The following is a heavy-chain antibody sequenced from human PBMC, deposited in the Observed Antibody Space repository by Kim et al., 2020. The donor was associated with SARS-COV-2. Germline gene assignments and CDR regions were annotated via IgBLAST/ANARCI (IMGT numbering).Heavy chain of an antibody. CDR3: ARGVLITIFGVVREFDY. J-gene: IGHJ4*02. Sequence: SETLSLTCTVSGGSISSYYWSWIRQPPGKGLEWIGYIYYSGSTNYNPSLKSRVTISVDTSKNQFSLKLSSVTAADTAVYYCARGVLITIFGVVREFDYWGQVTLVTVSS. V-gene: IGHV4-59*01. CDR2: IYYSGST. CDR1: GGSISSYY. D-gene: IGHD3-3*01.